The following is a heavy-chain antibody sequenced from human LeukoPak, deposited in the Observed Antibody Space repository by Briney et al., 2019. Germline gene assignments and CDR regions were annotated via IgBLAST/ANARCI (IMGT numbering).Heavy chain of an antibody. Sequence: GGSLRLSCAASGFTFSSYWMHWARQAPGKGLVWVSSINSDGSSTTYADSVKGRFTIARDNAKNTLYLQMNSLRPEDTAVYYCARDVDYHVTSECFDYWGQGTLVTVSS. CDR1: GFTFSSYW. J-gene: IGHJ4*02. CDR3: ARDVDYHVTSECFDY. D-gene: IGHD3-22*01. V-gene: IGHV3-74*03. CDR2: INSDGSST.